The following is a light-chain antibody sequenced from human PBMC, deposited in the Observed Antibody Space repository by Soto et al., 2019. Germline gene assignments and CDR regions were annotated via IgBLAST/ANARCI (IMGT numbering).Light chain of an antibody. Sequence: EIVLTQSPGTLSLSPGERATLSCRASQSVSSSYLAWYQQKPGQTPRLLFYGASSRATGIPDRFSDSGSGTDFTLTISRLEPEDFAVYYCQQYGSSPFTFGPGTKVDIK. CDR1: QSVSSSY. CDR3: QQYGSSPFT. J-gene: IGKJ3*01. V-gene: IGKV3-20*01. CDR2: GAS.